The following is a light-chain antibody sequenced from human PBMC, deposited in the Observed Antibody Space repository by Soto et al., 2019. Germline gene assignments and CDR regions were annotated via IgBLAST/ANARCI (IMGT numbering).Light chain of an antibody. CDR2: SNN. CDR1: SSNIGGNT. Sequence: QSVLTQPPSASGTPGQRVTISCSGSSSNIGGNTVNWYQQLPGTAPKLLICSNNQRPSGVPDRFSGSKSGTSASLAISGLQSEDEADYYCASWDDSLNGVVFGGGTKVTVL. CDR3: ASWDDSLNGVV. V-gene: IGLV1-44*01. J-gene: IGLJ2*01.